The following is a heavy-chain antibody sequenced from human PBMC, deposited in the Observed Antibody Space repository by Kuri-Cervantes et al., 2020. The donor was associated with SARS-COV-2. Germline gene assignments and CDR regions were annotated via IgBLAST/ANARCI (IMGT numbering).Heavy chain of an antibody. CDR2: IYHSGST. J-gene: IGHJ3*02. CDR3: ARTYDTVTGDAFDI. V-gene: IGHV4-38-2*02. D-gene: IGHD4-11*01. Sequence: SETLSLTCTVSGYSISSGYYWGWIRQPPGKGPEWIGSIYHSGSTYYNPSLKSRVTISVHTSKNQFSLKLSSVTAADTAVYYCARTYDTVTGDAFDIWGQGTMVTVSS. CDR1: GYSISSGYY.